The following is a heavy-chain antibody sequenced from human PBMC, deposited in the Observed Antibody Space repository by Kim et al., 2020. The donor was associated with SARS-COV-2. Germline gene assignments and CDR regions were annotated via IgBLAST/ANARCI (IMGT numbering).Heavy chain of an antibody. CDR3: ARDEGATSYYDFWSGNYYYYGMDV. Sequence: GGSLRLSCAASGFTFSSYGMHWVRQAPGKGLEWVAVIWYDGSNKYYADSVKGRFTISRDNSKNTLYLQMNSLRAEDTAVYYCARDEGATSYYDFWSGNYYYYGMDVWGQGTTVTVSS. CDR1: GFTFSSYG. V-gene: IGHV3-33*01. CDR2: IWYDGSNK. J-gene: IGHJ6*02. D-gene: IGHD3-3*01.